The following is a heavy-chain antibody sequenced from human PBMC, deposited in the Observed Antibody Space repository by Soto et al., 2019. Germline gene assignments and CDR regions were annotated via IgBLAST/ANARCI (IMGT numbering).Heavy chain of an antibody. V-gene: IGHV3-23*01. D-gene: IGHD2-2*02. Sequence: EVQLLESGGDLIQAGGSVRLSCAASGFTLSSYALTWVRQGPGKGLEWVSVISASGSDTFFRDSGKGRFTISRDTSKNTLYLQMNSLRVEDTAVYYCAKTIVPAGIDAFDVWGRGTMVTVSS. J-gene: IGHJ3*01. CDR2: ISASGSDT. CDR1: GFTLSSYA. CDR3: AKTIVPAGIDAFDV.